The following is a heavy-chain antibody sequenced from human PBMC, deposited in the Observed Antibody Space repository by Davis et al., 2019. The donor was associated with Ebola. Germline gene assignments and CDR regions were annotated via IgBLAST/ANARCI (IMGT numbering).Heavy chain of an antibody. J-gene: IGHJ3*02. CDR3: ARGDWNYLSQGAFDI. V-gene: IGHV4-34*01. CDR2: LNHSGST. D-gene: IGHD1-7*01. CDR1: GGSFSGYY. Sequence: MPSETLSLTCAVYGGSFSGYYWSWIRQPPGKGLEWIGELNHSGSTNYNPSLKSRVTISVDTSKNQFSLKLSSVTAADTAVYYCARGDWNYLSQGAFDIWGQGTMVTVSS.